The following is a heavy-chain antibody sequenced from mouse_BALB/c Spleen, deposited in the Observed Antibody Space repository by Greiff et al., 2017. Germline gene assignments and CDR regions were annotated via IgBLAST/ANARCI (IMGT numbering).Heavy chain of an antibody. CDR3: ALNYYGSSHWYFDV. V-gene: IGHV3-2*02. Sequence: EVKLVESGPGLVKPSQSLSLTCTVTGYSITSDYAWNWIRQFPGNKLEWMGYISYSGSTSYNPSLKSRISITRDTSTNQFFLQLNSVTTEDTATYYCALNYYGSSHWYFDVWGAGTTVTVSS. D-gene: IGHD1-1*01. CDR1: GYSITSDYA. CDR2: ISYSGST. J-gene: IGHJ1*01.